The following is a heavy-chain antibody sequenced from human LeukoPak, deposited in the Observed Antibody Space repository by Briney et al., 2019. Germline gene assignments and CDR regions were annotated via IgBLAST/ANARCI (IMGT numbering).Heavy chain of an antibody. CDR1: GYTFTGYY. CDR2: INPNSGGT. J-gene: IGHJ5*02. CDR3: ARGRRIAVAGSVWFDP. V-gene: IGHV1-2*02. D-gene: IGHD6-19*01. Sequence: ASVKVSCKASGYTFTGYYMHWVRQAPGQGLEWMGWINPNSGGTNYAQKFQGRVTMTRDTYISTAYMELSRLRSDDTAVYYCARGRRIAVAGSVWFDPWGQGTLVTVSS.